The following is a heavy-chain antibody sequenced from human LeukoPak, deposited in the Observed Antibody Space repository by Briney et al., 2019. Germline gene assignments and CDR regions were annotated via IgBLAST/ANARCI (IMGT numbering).Heavy chain of an antibody. D-gene: IGHD3-16*01. CDR2: ISWSSSSR. Sequence: GRSLRLSCKVSGFKFDDHGMHWVRQVPGKGLEWVSGISWSSSSRGYTDSVKGRFTISRGNAKNSVFLQMDGLRPEDTALYYCAKDVSTGGVAAGHFHGLDVWGQGTTVTVSS. J-gene: IGHJ6*02. V-gene: IGHV3-9*01. CDR1: GFKFDDHG. CDR3: AKDVSTGGVAAGHFHGLDV.